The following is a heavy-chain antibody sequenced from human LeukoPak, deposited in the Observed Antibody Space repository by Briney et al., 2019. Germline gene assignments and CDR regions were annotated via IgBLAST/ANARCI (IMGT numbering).Heavy chain of an antibody. CDR3: ARWAEMGRLGYAFDI. Sequence: SETLSLTCTVSGGSISSSTFYWGWIRQPPGKGLEWIGTTFYTGNTFYNPSLKSRVTLSVDTSTNQFSLKLTSVTAADTAVYYCARWAEMGRLGYAFDIWGQGTMVTVSS. CDR1: GGSISSSTFY. J-gene: IGHJ3*02. D-gene: IGHD3-9*01. V-gene: IGHV4-39*01. CDR2: TFYTGNT.